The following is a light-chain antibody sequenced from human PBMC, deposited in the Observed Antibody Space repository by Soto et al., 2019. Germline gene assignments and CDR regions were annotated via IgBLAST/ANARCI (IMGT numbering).Light chain of an antibody. CDR2: GAS. Sequence: EVVLTQSTGTVSLSPGERATLSCRASQSVSTSVGWYQQKPGQAPRLLIYGASNRATGIPDRFSGSGSGTDFTLTISRLEPEDFAVYYCQQYDRSPRTFGQGTKVDIK. J-gene: IGKJ1*01. CDR3: QQYDRSPRT. V-gene: IGKV3-20*01. CDR1: QSVSTS.